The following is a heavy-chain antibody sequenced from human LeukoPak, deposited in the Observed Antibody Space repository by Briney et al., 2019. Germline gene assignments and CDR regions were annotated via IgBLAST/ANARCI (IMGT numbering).Heavy chain of an antibody. CDR1: GGSISSSSYY. CDR3: ARGRGVVVPAAIDLTGDFGAY. Sequence: SETLSLTCTVSGGSISSSSYYWSWIRQPPGKGLEWIGEINHSGSTNYNPSLKSRVTISVDTSKNQFSLKLSSVTAADTAVYYCARGRGVVVPAAIDLTGDFGAYWGQGTLVTVSS. J-gene: IGHJ4*02. D-gene: IGHD2-2*02. V-gene: IGHV4-39*07. CDR2: INHSGST.